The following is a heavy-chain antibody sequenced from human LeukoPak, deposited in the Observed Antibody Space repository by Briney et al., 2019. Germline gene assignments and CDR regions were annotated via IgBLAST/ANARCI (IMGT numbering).Heavy chain of an antibody. J-gene: IGHJ4*02. CDR3: ARAFTYYDYVWGSYQYYFDY. CDR2: IYSGGST. D-gene: IGHD3-16*02. V-gene: IGHV3-53*01. Sequence: PGGSLRLSCAASGFTVSSNYMSWVRQAPGKGLEWVSVIYSGGSTYYADSVKGRFTISRDNSKNTLYLQMNGLRAEDTAVYYCARAFTYYDYVWGSYQYYFDYWGQGTLVTVSS. CDR1: GFTVSSNY.